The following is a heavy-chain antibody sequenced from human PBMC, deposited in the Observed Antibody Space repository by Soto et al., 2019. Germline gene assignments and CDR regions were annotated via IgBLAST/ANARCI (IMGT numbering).Heavy chain of an antibody. CDR1: GFPFSAYG. CDR2: TSYDESTK. CDR3: EKGTLPVDF. J-gene: IGHJ4*02. V-gene: IGHV3-30*18. Sequence: QVQVVESGGGVVQPGMSLRLSCAASGFPFSAYGMHWVRQAPGKGLEWVAVTSYDESTKYYVDSVKGRFTISRDNSKNTLYLQMNSLRPEDTAVYYCEKGTLPVDFWGQGTPVTVSS.